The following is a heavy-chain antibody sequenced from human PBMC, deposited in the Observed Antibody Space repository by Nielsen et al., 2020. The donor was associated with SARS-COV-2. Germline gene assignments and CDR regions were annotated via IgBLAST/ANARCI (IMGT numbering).Heavy chain of an antibody. CDR3: ARNIRDYDFWSGYKYGMDV. CDR2: ISSSSSYI. V-gene: IGHV3-21*01. Sequence: GESLKISCAASGFTFSSYSMNWVRQAPGKGLEWVSSISSSSSYIYYADSVKGRFTTSRDNAKNSLYLQMNSLRAEDTAVYYCARNIRDYDFWSGYKYGMDVWGQGTTVTVSS. J-gene: IGHJ6*02. CDR1: GFTFSSYS. D-gene: IGHD3-3*01.